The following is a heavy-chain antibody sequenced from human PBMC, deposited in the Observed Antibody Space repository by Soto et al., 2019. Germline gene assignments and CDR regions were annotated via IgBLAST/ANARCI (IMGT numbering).Heavy chain of an antibody. J-gene: IGHJ3*02. Sequence: GGSLRLSCAASGFTFSSYAMSWVRQAPGKGLEWVSVISGSGGSTYYADSVKGRFTISRDNSKNTLYLQMNSLRAEDTAVFYCAREYSSSWYWEAFDIWGQGTMVTVSS. CDR2: ISGSGGST. CDR1: GFTFSSYA. V-gene: IGHV3-23*01. D-gene: IGHD6-13*01. CDR3: AREYSSSWYWEAFDI.